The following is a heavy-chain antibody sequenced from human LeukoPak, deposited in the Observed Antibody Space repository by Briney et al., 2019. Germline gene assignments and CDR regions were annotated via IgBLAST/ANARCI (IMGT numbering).Heavy chain of an antibody. D-gene: IGHD3-10*01. Sequence: SVKVSCKASGGTFSSYAISWVRQAPGQGLEWMGGIIPIFGTANYAQKFQGRVTITADESTSTAYMELSSLRSEDTAVYYCARGTLERYYYGSGSYLFDYWGQGTLVTVSS. CDR1: GGTFSSYA. V-gene: IGHV1-69*13. CDR3: ARGTLERYYYGSGSYLFDY. J-gene: IGHJ4*02. CDR2: IIPIFGTA.